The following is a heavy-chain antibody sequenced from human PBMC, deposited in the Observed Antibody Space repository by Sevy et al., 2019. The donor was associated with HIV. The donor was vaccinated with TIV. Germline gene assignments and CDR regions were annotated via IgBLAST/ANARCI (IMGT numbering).Heavy chain of an antibody. CDR3: AKTINSGGGVVPAANYYYYGLDV. Sequence: GGSLRLSCSASGFTFSSYAMHWVRQAPGKGLEYVSAISSNGGSTYYADSVKGRFTISRDNSKNTLYLQMNSLRAEDTAVYYCAKTINSGGGVVPAANYYYYGLDVWGQGTTVTVSS. CDR1: GFTFSSYA. D-gene: IGHD2-2*01. CDR2: ISSNGGST. V-gene: IGHV3-64*04. J-gene: IGHJ6*02.